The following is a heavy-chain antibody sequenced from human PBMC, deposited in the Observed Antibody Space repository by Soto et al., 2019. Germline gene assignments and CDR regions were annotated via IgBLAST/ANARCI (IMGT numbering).Heavy chain of an antibody. CDR1: EFTFSNYA. D-gene: IGHD3-9*01. CDR3: VTDVPNDIYPYDY. CDR2: IKSKADGETT. J-gene: IGHJ4*02. Sequence: GSLRLSCAASEFTFSNYAMTWVRQAPGKGLEWVGLIKSKADGETTHYAAPVEGRFTISRDDSKSTLSLQMNSLKVEDTAVYYCVTDVPNDIYPYDYWGQGTRVTVSS. V-gene: IGHV3-15*01.